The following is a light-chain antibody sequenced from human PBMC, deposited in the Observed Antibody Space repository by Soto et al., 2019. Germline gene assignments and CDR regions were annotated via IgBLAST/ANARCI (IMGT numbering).Light chain of an antibody. Sequence: QSALTQPASVSGSPGQSITISCTGTSSDVGGYNYVSWYQQHPGKAPKLMIYEVSNRPSGVSNRFPGSKSGNTASPTISGLQAEDEADYYCSSYTSSSTYVFGAGTKVTVL. CDR2: EVS. CDR1: SSDVGGYNY. J-gene: IGLJ1*01. CDR3: SSYTSSSTYV. V-gene: IGLV2-14*01.